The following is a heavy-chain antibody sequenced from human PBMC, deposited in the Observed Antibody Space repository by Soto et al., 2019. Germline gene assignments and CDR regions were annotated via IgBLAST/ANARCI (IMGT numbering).Heavy chain of an antibody. CDR1: GDSVSSNSAA. Sequence: SQTLSLSCAISGDSVSSNSAAWNWIRQSPSRGLEWLGRTYYRSKWYNDYAVSVKSRITINPDTSKNQLSLQLNSVTPDDSAVYYCAAGTFAHYYYGMDVWGQGTTVTVSS. V-gene: IGHV6-1*01. D-gene: IGHD6-19*01. J-gene: IGHJ6*02. CDR3: AAGTFAHYYYGMDV. CDR2: TYYRSKWYN.